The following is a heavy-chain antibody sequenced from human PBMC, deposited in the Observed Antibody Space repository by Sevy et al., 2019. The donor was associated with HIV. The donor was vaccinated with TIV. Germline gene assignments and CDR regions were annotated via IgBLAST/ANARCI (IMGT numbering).Heavy chain of an antibody. CDR2: ISSSSSYI. D-gene: IGHD3-3*01. CDR1: GFTFSSYI. Sequence: GGSLRLSCAASGFTFSSYIMNWVRQAPGKGLEWVSSISSSSSYIYYADSVKGRFTISRDNAKNSLYLQMNSLRVEDTAVYYCARGVRDFWSGYPDYLGQGTLVTVSS. CDR3: ARGVRDFWSGYPDY. J-gene: IGHJ4*02. V-gene: IGHV3-21*01.